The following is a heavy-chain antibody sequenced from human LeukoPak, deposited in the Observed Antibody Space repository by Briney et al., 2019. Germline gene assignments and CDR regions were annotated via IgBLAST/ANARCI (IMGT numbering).Heavy chain of an antibody. V-gene: IGHV3-48*03. CDR3: ARGKWELLTY. CDR1: GFTFNSYE. J-gene: IGHJ4*02. CDR2: ISSSGSTI. Sequence: PGGSLRLSCGASGFTFNSYEMNWVRQAPGKGLEWVSHISSSGSTIYYADSVKGRFTISRDNAKNSLYLQMNSLRAEDTAVYYCARGKWELLTYWGQGTLVTVSS. D-gene: IGHD1-26*01.